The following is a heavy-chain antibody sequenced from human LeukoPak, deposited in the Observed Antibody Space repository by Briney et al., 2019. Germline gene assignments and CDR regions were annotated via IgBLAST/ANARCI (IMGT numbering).Heavy chain of an antibody. V-gene: IGHV1-3*01. J-gene: IGHJ6*04. D-gene: IGHD3-10*01. CDR2: INAGNGNT. Sequence: ASVKVSCKASGYTFTSYAMHWVRQAPGQRLEWMGWINAGNGNTKYSRKFQGRVTITRDTSASTAYMELSSLRSEDTAVYYCARFMVRGYYYGMDVWGKGTTVTVSS. CDR1: GYTFTSYA. CDR3: ARFMVRGYYYGMDV.